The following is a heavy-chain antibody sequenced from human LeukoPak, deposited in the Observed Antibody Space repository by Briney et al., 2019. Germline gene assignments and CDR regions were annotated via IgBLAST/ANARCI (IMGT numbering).Heavy chain of an antibody. V-gene: IGHV3-53*01. CDR2: IYNGGST. J-gene: IGHJ4*02. Sequence: PGGSLRLSCAASGFTVSSNYMSWVRQAPGKGLEWVSVIYNGGSTYYADSVKGRFTISRDNAKNSLYLQMNSLRAEDTALYYCARDAQLFCDYWGQGTLVTVSS. D-gene: IGHD2-2*01. CDR3: ARDAQLFCDY. CDR1: GFTVSSNY.